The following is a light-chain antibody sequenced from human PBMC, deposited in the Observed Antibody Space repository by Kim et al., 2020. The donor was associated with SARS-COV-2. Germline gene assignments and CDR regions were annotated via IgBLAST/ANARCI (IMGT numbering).Light chain of an antibody. CDR3: QQYGNSPHT. CDR1: QSVGSSY. V-gene: IGKV3-20*01. CDR2: GAS. J-gene: IGKJ1*01. Sequence: SPRERATISCRAGQSVGSSYLTWYKQKHGQAPRLLIYGASSRTTGVPDRFSGSGSGTDFTLTITRLEPEDFAVYYCQQYGNSPHTFGQGTKVDIK.